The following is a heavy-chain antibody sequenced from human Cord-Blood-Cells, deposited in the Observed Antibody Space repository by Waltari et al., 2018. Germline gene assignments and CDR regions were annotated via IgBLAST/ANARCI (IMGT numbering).Heavy chain of an antibody. J-gene: IGHJ4*02. Sequence: QMQLVQSGPEVKKPGTSVTVSCKAYGFTFTSSAVPWVRQARGQRLEWIGWIVVGSGNTNYAQKFQERVTITRDMSTSTAYMELSSLRSEDTAVYYCAAVQYCSGGSCYDYWGQGTLVTVSS. CDR2: IVVGSGNT. D-gene: IGHD2-15*01. CDR1: GFTFTSSA. CDR3: AAVQYCSGGSCYDY. V-gene: IGHV1-58*01.